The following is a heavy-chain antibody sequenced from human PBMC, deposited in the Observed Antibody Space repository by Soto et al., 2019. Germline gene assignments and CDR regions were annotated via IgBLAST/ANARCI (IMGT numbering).Heavy chain of an antibody. Sequence: GGSLRLSCVASGFTFDDYAMHWVRQAPGKGLEWVSGISRNSGSIGYADSVKGRFTISRNNAKTSLYLQMNSLKVEDTALYYCARLTAVAGYKYFFSDCGQGALVTVAS. CDR1: GFTFDDYA. V-gene: IGHV3-9*01. J-gene: IGHJ1*01. CDR3: ARLTAVAGYKYFFSD. D-gene: IGHD6-19*01. CDR2: ISRNSGSI.